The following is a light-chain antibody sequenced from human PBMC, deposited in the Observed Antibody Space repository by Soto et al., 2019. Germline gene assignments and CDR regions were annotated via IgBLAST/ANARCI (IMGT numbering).Light chain of an antibody. CDR1: SSDVGGYDH. J-gene: IGLJ3*02. Sequence: QSALTQPPSASGSPGQSVTISCTGTSSDVGGYDHVSWYQQHPGKAPKLMIYEVTKRPPGVPDRFSGSKSGNTASLTVSGLQTEDEADYYCCSYAVNNNWVFGGGTKLTVL. V-gene: IGLV2-8*01. CDR3: CSYAVNNNWV. CDR2: EVT.